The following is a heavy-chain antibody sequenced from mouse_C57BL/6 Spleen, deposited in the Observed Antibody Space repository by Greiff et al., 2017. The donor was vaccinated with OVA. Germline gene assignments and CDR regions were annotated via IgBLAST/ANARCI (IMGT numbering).Heavy chain of an antibody. CDR2: INPNNGGT. Sequence: VQLKQSGPELVKPGASVKMSCKASGYTFTDYNMHWVKQSHGKSLEWIGYINPNNGGTSYNQKFKGKATLTVNKSSSTAYMELRSLTSEDSAVYYCANPYYYGSSRYFDVWGTGTTVTVSS. CDR1: GYTFTDYN. V-gene: IGHV1-22*01. D-gene: IGHD1-1*01. CDR3: ANPYYYGSSRYFDV. J-gene: IGHJ1*03.